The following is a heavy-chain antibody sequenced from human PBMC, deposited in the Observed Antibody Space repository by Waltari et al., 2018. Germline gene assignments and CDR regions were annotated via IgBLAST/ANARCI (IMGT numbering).Heavy chain of an antibody. D-gene: IGHD3-10*01. Sequence: QVQLVQSGAEVKKPGASVKVSCKASGYTFTSYYMHWVRQAPGQGLEWMGIINPSGGSRSYAQKFQSRVTMTRDTSTSTVYMELSSLRSEDTAVYYCARESGWDTGGWFGESTGYGYYYGMDVWGQGTTVTVSS. CDR1: GYTFTSYY. CDR2: INPSGGSR. V-gene: IGHV1-46*01. CDR3: ARESGWDTGGWFGESTGYGYYYGMDV. J-gene: IGHJ6*02.